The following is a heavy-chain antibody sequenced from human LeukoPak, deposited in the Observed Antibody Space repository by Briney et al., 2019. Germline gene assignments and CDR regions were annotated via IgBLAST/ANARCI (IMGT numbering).Heavy chain of an antibody. J-gene: IGHJ3*02. CDR2: IYYSGST. CDR3: ARDGVTPFDI. Sequence: SETLSLTCTVSGGSISSGGYYWSWIRQHPGKGLEWIGYIYYSGSTYYNPSLKSRVTISVDTSKNQFSLKLSSVTAADTAVYYCARDGVTPFDIWGQGTMVTVSS. D-gene: IGHD2-8*01. CDR1: GGSISSGGYY. V-gene: IGHV4-31*03.